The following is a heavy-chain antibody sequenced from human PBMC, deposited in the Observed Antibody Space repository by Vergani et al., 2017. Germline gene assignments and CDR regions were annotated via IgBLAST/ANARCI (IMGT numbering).Heavy chain of an antibody. J-gene: IGHJ6*04. Sequence: QVQLVESGGGVVQPGRSLRLSCAASGFTFSSYGMHWVRQAPGKGLEWVAVIWYDGSNKYYADSVKGRFTISRDNSKNTLYLQMNSLRAEDTAVYYCARVGVLGDSYFLDVWGKGTTVTVPS. CDR1: GFTFSSYG. CDR3: ARVGVLGDSYFLDV. D-gene: IGHD2-8*01. V-gene: IGHV3-33*01. CDR2: IWYDGSNK.